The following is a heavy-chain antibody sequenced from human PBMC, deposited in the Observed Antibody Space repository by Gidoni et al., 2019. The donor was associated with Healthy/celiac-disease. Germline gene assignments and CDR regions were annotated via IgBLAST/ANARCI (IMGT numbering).Heavy chain of an antibody. Sequence: EVQLVESGGGLVQPGGSLRLSCAASGFTSSRYWMSWVRQAPGKGLEWVDNIKQDGSEKYYEDSVKGRFTISRDNAKNSLYLQMNSLRAEDTAVYYYAREYYDILTGYSLEAFDIWGQGTMVTVSS. D-gene: IGHD3-9*01. CDR3: AREYYDILTGYSLEAFDI. J-gene: IGHJ3*02. V-gene: IGHV3-7*01. CDR1: GFTSSRYW. CDR2: IKQDGSEK.